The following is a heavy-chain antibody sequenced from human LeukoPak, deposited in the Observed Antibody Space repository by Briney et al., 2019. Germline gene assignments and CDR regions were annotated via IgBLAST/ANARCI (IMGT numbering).Heavy chain of an antibody. Sequence: GGSLRLSCAASGFTFDDYGMSWVRQAPGKGLEWVSGINWNGGSTGYADSVKGRFTISRDNAKNSLYLQMNSLRAEDTALYYCARVYYDSSGYAIDYWGQGTLVTVSS. J-gene: IGHJ4*02. D-gene: IGHD3-22*01. CDR3: ARVYYDSSGYAIDY. CDR1: GFTFDDYG. CDR2: INWNGGST. V-gene: IGHV3-20*04.